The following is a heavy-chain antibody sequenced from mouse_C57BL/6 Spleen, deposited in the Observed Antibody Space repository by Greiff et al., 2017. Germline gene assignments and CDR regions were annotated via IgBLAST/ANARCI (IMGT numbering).Heavy chain of an antibody. V-gene: IGHV1-54*01. CDR1: GYSFTNYL. D-gene: IGHD2-4*01. CDR3: ARGDDYDGAWFAY. Sequence: QVQLQQSGAELVRPGTSVKVSCKASGYSFTNYLIEWVKQRPGQGLEWIGVINPGSGGTNYNEKFKGKATLTADKSSSTAYMQLSSLTSEDSAVYFCARGDDYDGAWFAYWGQGTLVTVSA. J-gene: IGHJ3*01. CDR2: INPGSGGT.